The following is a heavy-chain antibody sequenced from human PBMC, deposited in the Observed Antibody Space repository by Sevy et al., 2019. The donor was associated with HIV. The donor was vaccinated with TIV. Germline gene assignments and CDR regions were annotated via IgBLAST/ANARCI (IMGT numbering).Heavy chain of an antibody. D-gene: IGHD3-9*01. CDR1: VFTFGDYT. CDR3: TRVEGAADWGMYV. V-gene: IGHV3-49*04. J-gene: IGHJ6*02. CDR2: IRGKPYGGTT. Sequence: GGSLRLSCTVSVFTFGDYTLSWVRQAPGKGLEWVAFIRGKPYGGTTEYARSVKGSFTISRDDSKCIAYLQMNSLKTEDTAVYYCTRVEGAADWGMYVWGQGTTVTVSS.